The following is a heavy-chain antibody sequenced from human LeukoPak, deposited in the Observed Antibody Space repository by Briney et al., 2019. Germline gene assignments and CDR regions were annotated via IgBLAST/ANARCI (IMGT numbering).Heavy chain of an antibody. CDR2: INPADSST. Sequence: GESLTISCKGSGYTFTRYWIGCVRQMHGQGLEWMAIINPADSSTRYSPSFQGQVTISADKSISTAYLQWSSLKASDTAMYYCARQIISLVRGGFTGPHNWLDPWGQGTLVTVSS. CDR1: GYTFTRYW. CDR3: ARQIISLVRGGFTGPHNWLDP. D-gene: IGHD3-10*01. V-gene: IGHV5-51*01. J-gene: IGHJ5*02.